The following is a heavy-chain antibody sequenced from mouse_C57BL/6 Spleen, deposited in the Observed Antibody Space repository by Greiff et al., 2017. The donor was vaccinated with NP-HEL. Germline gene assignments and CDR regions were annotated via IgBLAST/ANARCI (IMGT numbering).Heavy chain of an antibody. D-gene: IGHD3-3*01. J-gene: IGHJ1*01. CDR3: SSTLYDCGQGTDFGD. CDR2: INPNNGGT. Sequence: EVQLQQSGPELVKPGASVKMSCKASGYTFTDYNMHWVKQRHGKSLEWIGYINPNNGGTTYNQKFKGKATLTVNKSSSTSYMELRSLTSEDSAVYYCSSTLYDCGQGTDFGDWGEGTTVTVSS. V-gene: IGHV1-22*01. CDR1: GYTFTDYN.